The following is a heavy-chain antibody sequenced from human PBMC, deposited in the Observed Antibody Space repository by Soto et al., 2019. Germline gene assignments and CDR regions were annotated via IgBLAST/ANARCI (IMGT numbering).Heavy chain of an antibody. V-gene: IGHV3-23*01. CDR1: GFTFSSYA. Sequence: GGSLRLSCAASGFTFSSYAMSWVRQAPGKGLEWVSAISGSGGSTYYADSVKGRFTISRDNSKNTLYLQMNSLRAEDTAVYYCASRTIFGVVMSDYWGQGTLVTVSS. J-gene: IGHJ4*02. CDR2: ISGSGGST. D-gene: IGHD3-3*01. CDR3: ASRTIFGVVMSDY.